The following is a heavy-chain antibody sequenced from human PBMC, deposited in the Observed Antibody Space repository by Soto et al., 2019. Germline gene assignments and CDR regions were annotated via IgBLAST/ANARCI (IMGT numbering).Heavy chain of an antibody. CDR3: AKDATSFNGVWDPVDV. D-gene: IGHD2-8*01. V-gene: IGHV3-23*01. J-gene: IGHJ3*01. Sequence: EVQLLESGGGVVQPGGSLRLSCAASGFTFSDYAMSWVRQTPGKGLQWVSGFGGSADDKHYADSVMGRFIVSSDNPKNALYLQMNILRADDTSIYDCAKDATSFNGVWDPVDVWGQGTEVTVPS. CDR2: FGGSADDK. CDR1: GFTFSDYA.